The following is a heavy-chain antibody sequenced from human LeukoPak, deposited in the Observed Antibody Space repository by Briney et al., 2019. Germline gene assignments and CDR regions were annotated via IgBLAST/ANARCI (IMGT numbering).Heavy chain of an antibody. J-gene: IGHJ4*02. CDR2: ISSDGIVR. CDR1: GFTFDDYG. D-gene: IGHD2-15*01. V-gene: IGHV3-43*02. Sequence: GGSLRLSCSASGFTFDDYGMSWVRQTPGRALEWVSLISSDGIVREYADSVKGRFTISSDNSKNFLYLQISSLRIEHTAVYYCAVTPFCIGASCPGWGQGTLLTVSS. CDR3: AVTPFCIGASCPG.